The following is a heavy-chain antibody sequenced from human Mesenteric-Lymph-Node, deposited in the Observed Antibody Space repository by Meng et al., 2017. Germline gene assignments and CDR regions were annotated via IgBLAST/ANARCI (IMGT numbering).Heavy chain of an antibody. CDR1: GFTFSNYW. Sequence: GGSLRLSCVASGFTFSNYWMHRVRQAPGKGLEWVSRIYSDGSSTNYADSVKGRFTISRDNAKSTLYLQMNSLRAEDTAVYYCATGQNSAMHNWALGTLVTVSS. D-gene: IGHD5-18*01. J-gene: IGHJ4*02. CDR2: IYSDGSST. V-gene: IGHV3-74*01. CDR3: ATGQNSAMHN.